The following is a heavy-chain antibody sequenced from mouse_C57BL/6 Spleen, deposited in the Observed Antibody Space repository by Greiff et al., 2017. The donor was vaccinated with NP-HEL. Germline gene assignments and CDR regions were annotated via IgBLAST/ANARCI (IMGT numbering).Heavy chain of an antibody. V-gene: IGHV1-53*01. D-gene: IGHD3-2*02. CDR1: GYTFTSYW. CDR2: INPSNGGT. Sequence: VQLQQPGTELVKPGASVKLSCKASGYTFTSYWMHWVKQRPGQGLEWIGNINPSNGGTNYNEKFKSKATLTVDKSSSTAYMQLSSLTSADSAVYYCARAGSSGGWFAVWGKGTLVTVSA. CDR3: ARAGSSGGWFAV. J-gene: IGHJ3*01.